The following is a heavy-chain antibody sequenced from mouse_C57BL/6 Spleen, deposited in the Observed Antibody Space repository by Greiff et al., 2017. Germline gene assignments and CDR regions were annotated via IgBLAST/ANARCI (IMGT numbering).Heavy chain of an antibody. CDR3: ARSSGHYYGSSWYFDG. Sequence: EVQLQQSGPELVKPGASVKIPCKASGYTFTDYNMDWVKQSPGKSLEWIGDINPNNGGTIYNQKFKGKATLTVDKSSSTAYMELRSLTSEDTAVYYCARSSGHYYGSSWYFDGWGTGTTVTVSS. J-gene: IGHJ1*03. CDR2: INPNNGGT. D-gene: IGHD1-1*01. CDR1: GYTFTDYN. V-gene: IGHV1-18*01.